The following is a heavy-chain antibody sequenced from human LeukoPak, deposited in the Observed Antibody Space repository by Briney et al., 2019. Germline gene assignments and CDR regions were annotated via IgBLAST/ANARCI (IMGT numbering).Heavy chain of an antibody. CDR2: IYSGGST. CDR3: ARDIERVTGTTYYYYYGMDV. Sequence: GESLRLSCAASGFTVSSNYMSWVRQAPGKGLEWVSVIYSGGSTYYADSVKGRFTISRDNSKNTLYLQMNSLRAEDTAVYYCARDIERVTGTTYYYYYGMDVWGQGTTVTVSS. D-gene: IGHD1-7*01. V-gene: IGHV3-66*02. CDR1: GFTVSSNY. J-gene: IGHJ6*02.